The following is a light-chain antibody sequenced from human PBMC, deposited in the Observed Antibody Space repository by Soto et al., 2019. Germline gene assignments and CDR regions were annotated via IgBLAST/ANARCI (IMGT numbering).Light chain of an antibody. J-gene: IGLJ2*01. Sequence: QTVVTQEPSLTVSPGETVTLTCASSTGAVTSGYYPNWFQQKPGQAPRPLIYSISNKRSWTPPRFSGSLLGDKAALTLSGVQPEDEAEDSCLMFYGGAQVVGGGTKLTVL. CDR3: LMFYGGAQV. CDR1: TGAVTSGYY. V-gene: IGLV7-43*01. CDR2: SIS.